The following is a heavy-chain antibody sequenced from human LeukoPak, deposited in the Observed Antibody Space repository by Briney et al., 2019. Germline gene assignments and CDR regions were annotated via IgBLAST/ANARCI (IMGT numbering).Heavy chain of an antibody. CDR3: TKDLTGPLDY. Sequence: PGGSLRLSCGASGYIFSNYWMHWVRQAPWKGLVWVSRINIDGSITNYADSVKGRFTISRDNTKNTLYLQMSSLRADDTAVYYCTKDLTGPLDYWGQGTLVTVSS. J-gene: IGHJ4*02. V-gene: IGHV3-74*01. CDR1: GYIFSNYW. D-gene: IGHD3-9*01. CDR2: INIDGSIT.